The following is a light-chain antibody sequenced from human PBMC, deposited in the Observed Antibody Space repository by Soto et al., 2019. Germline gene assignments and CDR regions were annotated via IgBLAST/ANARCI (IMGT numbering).Light chain of an antibody. V-gene: IGKV3-11*01. J-gene: IGKJ5*01. CDR2: DVS. Sequence: EVVLTQSPVTLSLAPGERATLSCRASQSVSGCLAWYQQKPGQAPRLLIYDVSNRATGIPARFSGSGSGTDFTLTISSLEPEDFAIYYCQQRNYWQVTFGQGTRLEMK. CDR3: QQRNYWQVT. CDR1: QSVSGC.